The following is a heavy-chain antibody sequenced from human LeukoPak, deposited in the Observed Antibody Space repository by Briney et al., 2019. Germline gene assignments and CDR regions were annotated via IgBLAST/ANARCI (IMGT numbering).Heavy chain of an antibody. D-gene: IGHD2-15*01. Sequence: SGGSLRLSCAASGFTFDDYAMHWVRQAPGKGLEWVSGISWNSGSIGYADSVKGRFTISRDNAKNSLYLQMNSLRAEDTALYYCAKGKLVVAAEFDYWGQGTLVTVSS. V-gene: IGHV3-9*01. CDR1: GFTFDDYA. CDR3: AKGKLVVAAEFDY. CDR2: ISWNSGSI. J-gene: IGHJ4*02.